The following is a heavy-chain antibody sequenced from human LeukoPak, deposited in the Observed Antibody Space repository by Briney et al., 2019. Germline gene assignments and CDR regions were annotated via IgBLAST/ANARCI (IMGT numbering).Heavy chain of an antibody. Sequence: ASVKVSCKTSGYTFIEYYLHWVRQTPGQAFEYMGIVNPAGGSTSYHHNFQGRVTMTREVPTTTIYMELRNLTSDDTAVYYCARGQLGPTSAPFDSWGQGTLVTVSS. V-gene: IGHV1-46*01. CDR1: GYTFIEYY. D-gene: IGHD6-13*01. J-gene: IGHJ4*02. CDR3: ARGQLGPTSAPFDS. CDR2: VNPAGGST.